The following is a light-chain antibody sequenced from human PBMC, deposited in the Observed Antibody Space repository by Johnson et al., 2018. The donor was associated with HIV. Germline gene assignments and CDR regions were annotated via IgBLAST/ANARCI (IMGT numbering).Light chain of an antibody. V-gene: IGLV1-51*02. CDR1: SSNIGNNY. CDR3: GTWDSRLSVYV. J-gene: IGLJ1*01. CDR2: ENN. Sequence: SFLTQPPSVSAAPGQKVTISCSGSSSNIGNNYVSWYQQLPGTAPKLLICENNKRPSGIPDRFSGSKSGTSATLGISGLQTGDEADYYCGTWDSRLSVYVFGSWTKVTVL.